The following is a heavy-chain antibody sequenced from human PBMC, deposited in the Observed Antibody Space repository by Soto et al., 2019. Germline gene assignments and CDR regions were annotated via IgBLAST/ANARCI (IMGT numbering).Heavy chain of an antibody. CDR2: ISGYSGNT. CDR3: ARERVGGSYSNWFDP. D-gene: IGHD1-26*01. Sequence: QVQLVQSGAEVKKPGASVKVSCKTSGYTFTSYGISWVRQAPGQGLEWLGWISGYSGNTAYVQKLQVRVTMTTDTSTSTVYMELRSLRSDDTAVYYCARERVGGSYSNWFDPWGQGTLVTVSS. CDR1: GYTFTSYG. J-gene: IGHJ5*02. V-gene: IGHV1-18*04.